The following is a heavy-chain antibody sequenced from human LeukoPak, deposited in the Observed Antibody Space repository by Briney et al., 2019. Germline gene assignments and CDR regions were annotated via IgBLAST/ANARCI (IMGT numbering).Heavy chain of an antibody. V-gene: IGHV3-7*03. CDR2: MKHDGSEK. D-gene: IGHD1-26*01. CDR3: AKGGRAPDY. CDR1: GFTLSNYW. J-gene: IGHJ4*02. Sequence: GRSLRLSCAASGFTLSNYWMNWVRQAPGNGLEWVANMKHDGSEKSYVDSVKGRFTISRDDAKSSLYLQMNSLRDEDTAVYYCAKGGRAPDYWGQGTLVTVSS.